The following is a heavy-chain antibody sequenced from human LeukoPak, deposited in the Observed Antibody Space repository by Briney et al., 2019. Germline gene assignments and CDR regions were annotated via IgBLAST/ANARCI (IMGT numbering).Heavy chain of an antibody. CDR3: AREGIAVAGTTEYFQH. J-gene: IGHJ1*01. V-gene: IGHV3-23*01. CDR1: GFAFNNYV. D-gene: IGHD6-19*01. CDR2: ISGSGDST. Sequence: GGSLRLSCAASGFAFNNYVMTWVRQAPGKGLDWFSAISGSGDSTYYADSVKGRFTISRDSSKSTMYLQMTSLTAEDTAVYYCAREGIAVAGTTEYFQHWGQGTLVTVSS.